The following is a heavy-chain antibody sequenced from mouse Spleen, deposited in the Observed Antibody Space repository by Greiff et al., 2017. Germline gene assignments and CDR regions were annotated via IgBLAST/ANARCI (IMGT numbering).Heavy chain of an antibody. CDR1: GYTFTSYW. V-gene: IGHV1-69*01. J-gene: IGHJ3*01. CDR3: ARGWITGFAY. Sequence: QVQLKQPGAELVMPGASVKLSCKASGYTFTSYWMHWVKQRPGQGLEWIGEIDPSDSYTNYNQKFKGKATLTVDKSSSTAYMQLSSLTSEDSAVYYCARGWITGFAYWGQGTLVTVSA. CDR2: IDPSDSYT. D-gene: IGHD2-4*01.